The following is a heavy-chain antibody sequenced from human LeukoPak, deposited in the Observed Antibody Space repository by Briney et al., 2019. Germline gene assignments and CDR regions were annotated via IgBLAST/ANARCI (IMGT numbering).Heavy chain of an antibody. CDR1: GFTFTSSA. Sequence: ASVKVSCKASGFTFTSSAMQWVRQAPGQGLEWMGWINPNSGGTNYAQKFQGRVTMTRDTSISTAYMELSRLRSDDTAVYYCARGDLLVALLYYFDYWGQGTLVTVSS. J-gene: IGHJ4*02. CDR3: ARGDLLVALLYYFDY. CDR2: INPNSGGT. D-gene: IGHD5-12*01. V-gene: IGHV1-2*02.